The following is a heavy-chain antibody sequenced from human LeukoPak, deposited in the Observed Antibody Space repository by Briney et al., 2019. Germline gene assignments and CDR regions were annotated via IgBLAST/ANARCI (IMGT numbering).Heavy chain of an antibody. CDR1: GGSISSSSYY. CDR2: IYYSGST. V-gene: IGHV4-39*01. CDR3: AKMYYYGSGSYYNRAFDI. J-gene: IGHJ3*02. Sequence: PSETLSLTCTVSGGSISSSSYYWGWIRQPPGKGLEWIGSIYYSGSTYYNPSLKSRVTISVDTSKNQFSLKLSSVTAADTAVYYCAKMYYYGSGSYYNRAFDIWGQGTMVTVSS. D-gene: IGHD3-10*01.